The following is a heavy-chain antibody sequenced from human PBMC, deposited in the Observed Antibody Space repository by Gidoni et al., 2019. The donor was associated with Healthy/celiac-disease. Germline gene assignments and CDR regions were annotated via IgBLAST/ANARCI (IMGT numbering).Heavy chain of an antibody. CDR3: ARVAQGMVITKTLLDY. V-gene: IGHV1-18*01. J-gene: IGHJ4*02. D-gene: IGHD3-22*01. CDR1: GYTFTSYG. CDR2: ISAYNGNT. Sequence: QVQLVQSGAEVTKPGASVKVSCKASGYTFTSYGISWVRQAPGQGLEWMGWISAYNGNTNYAQKLQGRVTMTTDTSTSTAYMELRSLRSDDTAVYYCARVAQGMVITKTLLDYWGQGTLVTVSS.